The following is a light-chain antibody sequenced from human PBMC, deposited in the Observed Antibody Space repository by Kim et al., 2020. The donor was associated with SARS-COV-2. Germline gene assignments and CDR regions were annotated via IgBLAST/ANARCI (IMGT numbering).Light chain of an antibody. V-gene: IGLV3-1*01. CDR2: QDS. Sequence: SYELTQPPSVSVSPGQTASITCSGDKLGDKYACWYQQKPGQSPVVVIHQDSKRPSGIPERFSGSNSGNTATLTISGTQAMDEADYYCQAWDSSTVLFGGG. J-gene: IGLJ2*01. CDR1: KLGDKY. CDR3: QAWDSSTVL.